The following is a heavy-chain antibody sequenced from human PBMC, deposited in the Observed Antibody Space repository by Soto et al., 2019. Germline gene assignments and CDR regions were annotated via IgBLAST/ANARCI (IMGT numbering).Heavy chain of an antibody. CDR1: GGSISSGGYY. CDR2: IYYSGST. J-gene: IGHJ5*02. D-gene: IGHD3-10*01. V-gene: IGHV4-31*03. CDR3: ARRAYYYGSGSYHWFDP. Sequence: SETLSLTCTVSGGSISSGGYYWSWIRQHPGKGPEWIGYIYYSGSTYYNPSLKSRVTISVDTSKNQFSLKLSSVTAADTAVYYCARRAYYYGSGSYHWFDPWGQGTLVTVSS.